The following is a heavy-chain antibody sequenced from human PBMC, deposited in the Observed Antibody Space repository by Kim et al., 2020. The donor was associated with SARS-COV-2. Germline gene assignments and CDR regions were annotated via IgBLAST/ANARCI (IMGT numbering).Heavy chain of an antibody. V-gene: IGHV7-4-1*02. D-gene: IGHD1-26*01. J-gene: IGHJ4*02. CDR3: ARALGATKGVAGY. Sequence: YAQGFTGRFVFSLDTSVSTAYLQISSLKAEDTAVYYCARALGATKGVAGYWGQGTLVTVSS.